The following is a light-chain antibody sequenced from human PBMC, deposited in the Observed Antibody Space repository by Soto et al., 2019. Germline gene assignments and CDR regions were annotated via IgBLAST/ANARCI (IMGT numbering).Light chain of an antibody. CDR2: AVT. J-gene: IGLJ2*01. V-gene: IGLV2-8*01. Sequence: QSALTQPPSASGSPGQSVTISCTGTSSDVGAYNYVTWYQQHPGKAPKLIISAVTKRPSGVPDRFSGSKSGNTASLTVSGFQAEDEADCYCNSYAGSNNPVVFGGGTQLTVL. CDR3: NSYAGSNNPVV. CDR1: SSDVGAYNY.